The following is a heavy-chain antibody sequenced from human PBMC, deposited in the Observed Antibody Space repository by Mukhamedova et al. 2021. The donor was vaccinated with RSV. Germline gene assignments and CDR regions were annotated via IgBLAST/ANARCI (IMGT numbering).Heavy chain of an antibody. V-gene: IGHV3-11*05. Sequence: GRFTISRDNALNTLYLQMNSLRVEDTAVYFCARDLAYGAIDYWGQXTLVTVSS. CDR3: ARDLAYGAIDY. J-gene: IGHJ4*02. D-gene: IGHD4-17*01.